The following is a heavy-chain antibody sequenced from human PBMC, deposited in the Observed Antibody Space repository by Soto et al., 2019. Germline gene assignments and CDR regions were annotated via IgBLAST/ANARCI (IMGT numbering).Heavy chain of an antibody. CDR1: GGTNSSYA. CDR2: IIPIFGTA. V-gene: IGHV1-69*13. J-gene: IGHJ4*02. Sequence: GAPVKVSCKAAGGTNSSYAISWVQQATGQGLEWMGGIIPIFGTANYAQKFQGRVTITADESTSTAYMELSSLRSEDTAVYYCAREGAYYYDSSGPQPLDYWGQGTLVTVSS. CDR3: AREGAYYYDSSGPQPLDY. D-gene: IGHD3-22*01.